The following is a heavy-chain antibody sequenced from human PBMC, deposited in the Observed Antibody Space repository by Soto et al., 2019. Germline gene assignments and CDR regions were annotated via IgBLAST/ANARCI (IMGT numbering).Heavy chain of an antibody. J-gene: IGHJ4*02. D-gene: IGHD1-26*01. CDR3: ARDGGRHSGGIDY. Sequence: SVKFSCKASVGTFSSYSINWVRQAPGQGLEWMGEIIPIFGTANYAQKFQGRVTITADESTSTAYMELSSLRSEDTAVYYCARDGGRHSGGIDYWGLRNLVTVSS. CDR2: IIPIFGTA. CDR1: VGTFSSYS. V-gene: IGHV1-69*13.